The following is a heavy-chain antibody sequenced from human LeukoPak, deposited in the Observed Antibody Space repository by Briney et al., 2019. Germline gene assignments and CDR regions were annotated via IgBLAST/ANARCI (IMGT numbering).Heavy chain of an antibody. CDR1: GFTFSSHW. D-gene: IGHD2-2*01. J-gene: IGHJ5*02. CDR3: VRGALRDCSYTSCTRGNWFDP. Sequence: GGSLRLSCAASGFTFSSHWMRRVRQAPEKGLVGVAHISADGSGTYYAASVKSRFTISRDNAKNTLYLQMHSLTAEDTAVYYCVRGALRDCSYTSCTRGNWFDPWGQGTLVTVSS. CDR2: ISADGSGT. V-gene: IGHV3-74*01.